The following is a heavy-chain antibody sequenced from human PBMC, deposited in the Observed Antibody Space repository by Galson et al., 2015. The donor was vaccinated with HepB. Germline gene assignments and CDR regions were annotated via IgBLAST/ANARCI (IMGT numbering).Heavy chain of an antibody. CDR1: GFTFSSHG. V-gene: IGHV3-48*02. D-gene: IGHD1-1*01. CDR2: ISSSGTTI. J-gene: IGHJ4*02. Sequence: SLRLSCAASGFTFSSHGMNWVRQAPGKGLAWVSYISSSGTTIYYADSVKGRFTISRDNAKNSLYLQMNSLGDEDTAVYYCARDPSPTTDAWYYFDYWGQGTLVTISS. CDR3: ARDPSPTTDAWYYFDY.